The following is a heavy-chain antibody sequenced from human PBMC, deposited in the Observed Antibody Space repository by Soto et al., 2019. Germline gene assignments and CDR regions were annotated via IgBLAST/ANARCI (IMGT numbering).Heavy chain of an antibody. D-gene: IGHD4-4*01. Sequence: GGSLRLSCAASGFTFSSYGMHWVRQAPGKGLEWVAVISYDGTNEIYADSVKGRLTIARDNSKNMVFLQINSLRADDTGFYYCARANNYFDTWGPGTLVTVSS. CDR2: ISYDGTNE. CDR1: GFTFSSYG. CDR3: ARANNYFDT. V-gene: IGHV3-30*03. J-gene: IGHJ5*02.